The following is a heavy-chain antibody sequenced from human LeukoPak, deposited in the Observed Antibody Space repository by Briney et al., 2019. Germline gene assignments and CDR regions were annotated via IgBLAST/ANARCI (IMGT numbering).Heavy chain of an antibody. D-gene: IGHD3-9*01. Sequence: AETLSLTCTVSGGSISSSSYYWGWIRQPPGKGLEWIGSIYYSGSTYYNPSLNSRFTISVDTSKTQFSLKLSSVTAADTAVYYCARALDYDILTGYSQAFDYWGQGTLVTVSS. V-gene: IGHV4-39*07. CDR2: IYYSGST. CDR3: ARALDYDILTGYSQAFDY. CDR1: GGSISSSSYY. J-gene: IGHJ4*02.